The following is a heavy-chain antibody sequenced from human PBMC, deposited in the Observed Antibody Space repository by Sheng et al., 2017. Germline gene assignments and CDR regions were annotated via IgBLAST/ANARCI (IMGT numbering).Heavy chain of an antibody. D-gene: IGHD2-15*01. CDR1: GFPFSSHW. Sequence: EMQLVESGGGLVQPGGSLRLSCVASGFPFSSHWMHWVRQSPGKGLVWVSRIDSDGSGISYADSVKGRFTISRDNAKNMVYLQMSSLRAEDTAMYYCASDGVVVPHSAFDIWGQGTSGHR. J-gene: IGHJ3*02. CDR2: IDSDGSGI. CDR3: ASDGVVVPHSAFDI. V-gene: IGHV3-74*01.